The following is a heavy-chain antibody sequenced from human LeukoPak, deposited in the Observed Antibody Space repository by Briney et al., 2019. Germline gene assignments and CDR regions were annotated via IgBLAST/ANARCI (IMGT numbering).Heavy chain of an antibody. V-gene: IGHV3-23*01. CDR2: LSGSGGST. Sequence: GRSLSLSRAASGLSVGTYAISWVSQPAGKCMGWVSALSGSGGSTYSAASVKDRFQMSRDNSKNTLYLHLKRLRAADCAITYCAKGFSDYYDSSGYGMWGQGTLVTVSS. D-gene: IGHD3-22*01. CDR1: GLSVGTYA. J-gene: IGHJ4*02. CDR3: AKGFSDYYDSSGYGM.